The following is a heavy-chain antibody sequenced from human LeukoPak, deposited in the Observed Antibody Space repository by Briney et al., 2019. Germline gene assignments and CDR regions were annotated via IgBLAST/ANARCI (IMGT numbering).Heavy chain of an antibody. CDR2: ISSSGSTI. Sequence: GGSLRLSCAASGFTFSSYEMNWVRQAPGKGLEWVSYISSSGSTIYYADSVKGRFTISRDNAKNTLYLQMNSLRAEDTAVYYCAHGSMYQLDYWGQGTLVTVSS. CDR1: GFTFSSYE. CDR3: AHGSMYQLDY. V-gene: IGHV3-48*03. D-gene: IGHD2-2*01. J-gene: IGHJ4*02.